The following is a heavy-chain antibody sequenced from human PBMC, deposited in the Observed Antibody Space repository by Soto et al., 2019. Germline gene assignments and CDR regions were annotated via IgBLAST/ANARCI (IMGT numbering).Heavy chain of an antibody. Sequence: GESLKISCKGSGYSFTSYWIGWVRQMPGKGLEWMGIIYPGDSDTRYSPSFQGQVTISADKSISTAYLQWSSLKASDTAMYYCARWSKWELLQRDFDYWGQGTLVTVSS. CDR1: GYSFTSYW. CDR3: ARWSKWELLQRDFDY. V-gene: IGHV5-51*01. J-gene: IGHJ4*02. D-gene: IGHD1-26*01. CDR2: IYPGDSDT.